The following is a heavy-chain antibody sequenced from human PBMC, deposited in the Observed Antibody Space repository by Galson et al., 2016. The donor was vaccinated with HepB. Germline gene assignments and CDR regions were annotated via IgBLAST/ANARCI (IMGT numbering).Heavy chain of an antibody. CDR3: AKGLNWFDP. J-gene: IGHJ5*02. CDR1: GFTFSSYA. V-gene: IGHV3-23*01. Sequence: SLRLSCAASGFTFSSYAMSWVRQAPGTGLEWVSSISASGGGTYHADSVKGRFTISRDNSKNTLYLQMNSLRAEDTAVYYCAKGLNWFDPWGQGTLVTVSS. CDR2: ISASGGGT.